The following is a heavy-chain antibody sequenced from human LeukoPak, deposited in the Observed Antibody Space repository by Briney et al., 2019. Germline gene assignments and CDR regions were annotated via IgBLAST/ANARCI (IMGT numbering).Heavy chain of an antibody. CDR3: ARQGSGWYYFDY. CDR2: INPNSGGT. V-gene: IGHV1-2*02. J-gene: IGHJ4*02. D-gene: IGHD6-19*01. CDR1: GYTFTGYY. Sequence: ASVKVSCKASGYTFTGYYIHWVRQAPGQGLEWMGWINPNSGGTNYAQKFQGRVTMTRDTSISTAYMELSRLTSDDTAVYYCARQGSGWYYFDYWGQGTLVTVPS.